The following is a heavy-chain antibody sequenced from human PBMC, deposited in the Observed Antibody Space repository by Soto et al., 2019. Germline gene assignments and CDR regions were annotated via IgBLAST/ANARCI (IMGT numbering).Heavy chain of an antibody. J-gene: IGHJ4*02. V-gene: IGHV1-18*04. D-gene: IGHD4-17*01. CDR1: GYIFSDYG. CDR3: AKRTSGTTWGESDY. CDR2: ISGYSGNA. Sequence: QVQLVQSGDEVKKTGASVKVSCKTSGYIFSDYGINWVRQAPGQGLEWMGWISGYSGNANLAQKFQGRVTMTTDKSTRTAYMELRRLRSDDTAVYYCAKRTSGTTWGESDYWGQGTLVTVSS.